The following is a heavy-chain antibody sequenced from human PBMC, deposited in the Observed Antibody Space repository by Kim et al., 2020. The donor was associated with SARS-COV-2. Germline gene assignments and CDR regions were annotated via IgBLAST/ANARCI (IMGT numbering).Heavy chain of an antibody. Sequence: SETLSLTCTVSGGSISSGGYYWSWIRQHPGKGLEWIGYIYYSGSTYYNPSLKSRVTISVDTSKNQFSLKLSSGTAADTAVYYCARVRSFFGVVRNFDYWGQGTLVTVSS. J-gene: IGHJ4*02. CDR2: IYYSGST. D-gene: IGHD3-3*01. CDR1: GGSISSGGYY. CDR3: ARVRSFFGVVRNFDY. V-gene: IGHV4-31*03.